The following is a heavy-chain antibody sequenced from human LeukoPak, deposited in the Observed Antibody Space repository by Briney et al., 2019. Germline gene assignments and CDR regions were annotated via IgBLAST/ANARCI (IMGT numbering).Heavy chain of an antibody. CDR1: GFTFSSYW. CDR3: ARGVAVPND. Sequence: GGSLRLSCAASGFTFSSYWMHWVRQTPGKGLVWVSRINSDGSGTSYADSVKGRFTISRDNAKNTLFLQMNSLRAEDTAVYYCARGVAVPNDWGQGTLVTVSS. V-gene: IGHV3-74*01. J-gene: IGHJ4*02. D-gene: IGHD6-19*01. CDR2: INSDGSGT.